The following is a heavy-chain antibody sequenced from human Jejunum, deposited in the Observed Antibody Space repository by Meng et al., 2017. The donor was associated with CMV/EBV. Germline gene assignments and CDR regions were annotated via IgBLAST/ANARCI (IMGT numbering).Heavy chain of an antibody. CDR3: AKDRLTIAFLDY. D-gene: IGHD3-10*01. J-gene: IGHJ4*02. CDR2: ISDTGGST. Sequence: SGFTLSSYGMSWVRQAPGKGLELVTGISDTGGSTYYADSVKGRFTISRDNSKNTLYLQMNSLRAEDTAVYYCAKDRLTIAFLDYWGQGTQVTVSS. V-gene: IGHV3-23*01. CDR1: GFTLSSYG.